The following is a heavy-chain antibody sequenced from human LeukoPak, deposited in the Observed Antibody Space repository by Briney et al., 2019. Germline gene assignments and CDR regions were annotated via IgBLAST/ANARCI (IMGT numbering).Heavy chain of an antibody. CDR1: GDSFSSQNW. J-gene: IGHJ4*02. V-gene: IGHV4-4*02. CDR3: AKDVGGSLGY. Sequence: PSETLSLTCTVSGDSFSSQNWWTWVRQSPDKGLEWIGEIHDRGNTKYNPSLTSRVTISLDKSKNQYSLILKSVTAADTAIYYCAKDVGGSLGYWGQGTLVTVSS. D-gene: IGHD1-26*01. CDR2: IHDRGNT.